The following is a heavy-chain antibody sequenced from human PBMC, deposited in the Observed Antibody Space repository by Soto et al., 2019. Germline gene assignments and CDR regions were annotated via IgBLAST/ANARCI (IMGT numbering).Heavy chain of an antibody. D-gene: IGHD6-13*01. CDR3: ARDINIAAGIVI. J-gene: IGHJ3*02. CDR1: GFTFSSYG. Sequence: QVQLVESGGGVVQPGRSLRLSCAASGFTFSSYGMHWVRQAPGKGLEWVAVIWYDGSNKYYADSVKGRFTISRDNSKNTLYLQMNSLRAEDTAVYYCARDINIAAGIVIWGQGTMVTVSS. V-gene: IGHV3-33*01. CDR2: IWYDGSNK.